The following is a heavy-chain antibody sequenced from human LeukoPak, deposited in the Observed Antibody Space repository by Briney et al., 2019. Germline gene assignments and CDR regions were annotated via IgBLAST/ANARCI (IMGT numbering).Heavy chain of an antibody. Sequence: SETLSLTCTVSGGSISSHYWSWIRQPPGKGLEWIGYIYYSGSTNYNPSLKSRVTISVDTSKNQFSLKLSSVTAADTAVYYCARARREMATIIFDYWGQGTLVTVSS. J-gene: IGHJ4*02. D-gene: IGHD5-24*01. CDR1: GGSISSHY. V-gene: IGHV4-59*11. CDR2: IYYSGST. CDR3: ARARREMATIIFDY.